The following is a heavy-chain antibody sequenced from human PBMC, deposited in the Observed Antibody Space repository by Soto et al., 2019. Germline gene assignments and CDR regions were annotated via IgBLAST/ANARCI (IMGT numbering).Heavy chain of an antibody. J-gene: IGHJ3*01. CDR2: ISIGSGSI. CDR3: VRDDRWAFDF. CDR1: GFSFSNYA. V-gene: IGHV3-48*02. D-gene: IGHD3-22*01. Sequence: EVQLVESGGGLVQPGGSRRVSCAASGFSFSNYAMNWVRLAPGKGLEWVSYISIGSGSIFYADSVKGRCTISRDDAKNSLYMQMNTLRDEDTAVYYCVRDDRWAFDFWGQGTMVTVSS.